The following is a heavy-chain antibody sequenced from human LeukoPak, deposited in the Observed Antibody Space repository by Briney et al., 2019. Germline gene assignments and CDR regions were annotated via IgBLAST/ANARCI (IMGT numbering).Heavy chain of an antibody. CDR2: VFYNGAT. V-gene: IGHV4-39*07. J-gene: IGHJ4*02. CDR1: GGSISSSIYY. Sequence: SQTLSLTCIVSGGSISSSIYYWAWVRQPPGKGLEWIGTVFYNGATQYSPSLRSRVTISIDTSTNQFSLKLTSVTAADTALYYCARDAHSRYCSSTSCYVPFDYWGQGTLVTVSS. D-gene: IGHD2-2*01. CDR3: ARDAHSRYCSSTSCYVPFDY.